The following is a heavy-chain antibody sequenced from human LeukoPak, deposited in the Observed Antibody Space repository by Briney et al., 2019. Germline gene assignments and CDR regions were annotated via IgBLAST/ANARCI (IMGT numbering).Heavy chain of an antibody. CDR1: GYTFTSYD. CDR3: ARGGRYNWNYV. J-gene: IGHJ4*02. V-gene: IGHV1-8*01. D-gene: IGHD1-7*01. CDR2: MNPNSGNT. Sequence: ASVKVSCKASGYTFTSYDINWVRQATGQGLEWMGWMNPNSGNTDYTQKFQGRVTMTRNTSISTAYMELSSLRSEDTAVYFCARGGRYNWNYVWGQGTLVTLSS.